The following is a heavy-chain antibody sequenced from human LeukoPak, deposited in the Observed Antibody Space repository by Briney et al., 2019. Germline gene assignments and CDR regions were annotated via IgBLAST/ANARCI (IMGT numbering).Heavy chain of an antibody. V-gene: IGHV4-39*01. J-gene: IGHJ4*02. CDR3: ATLDYVWGSYRYTST. CDR1: GGSISSSSYY. CDR2: IYYSGST. Sequence: PSETLSLTCTVSGGSISSSSYYWGWIRPPPGKGLEWIGSIYYSGSTYYNPSLKSRVTISVDTSKNQFSLKLSSVTAADTAVYYCATLDYVWGSYRYTSTWGQGTLVTVSS. D-gene: IGHD3-16*02.